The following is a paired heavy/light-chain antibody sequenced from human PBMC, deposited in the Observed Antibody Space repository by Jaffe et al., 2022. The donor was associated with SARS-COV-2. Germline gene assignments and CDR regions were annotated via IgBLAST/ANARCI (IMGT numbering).Heavy chain of an antibody. CDR2: TYNSGST. J-gene: IGHJ3*02. CDR1: GGSISSDY. D-gene: IGHD6-13*01. CDR3: ARVPGVAAAGIRDGFDI. Sequence: QVQLQESGPGLVKPSETLSLTCTVSGGSISSDYWSWIRQPPGKGLEWIGNTYNSGSTNYNPSLKSRVTISVDTSKNQFSLKLNSVTAADTAVYYCARVPGVAAAGIRDGFDIWGQGTMVTVSS. V-gene: IGHV4-59*01.
Light chain of an antibody. CDR2: WAS. CDR1: QSILYSSNNKNY. V-gene: IGKV4-1*01. J-gene: IGKJ2*01. Sequence: DIVMTQSPDSLAVSLGERATINCKSSQSILYSSNNKNYLAWYQQKPGQPPKLLIYWASTRESGVPDRFSGSGSGTDFTLSISSLQAEDVAVYYCQHYYSIPYTFGQGTKLEI. CDR3: QHYYSIPYT.